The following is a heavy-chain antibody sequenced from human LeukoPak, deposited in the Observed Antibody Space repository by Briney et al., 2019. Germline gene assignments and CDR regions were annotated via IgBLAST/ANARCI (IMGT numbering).Heavy chain of an antibody. Sequence: SETLSLTCTVSGGSISSGGYYWSWIRQHPGKGLEWIGYIYYSGSTYYNPSLKSRVTISVDTSKNQFSLKLSSVTAADTAVYYCARDRGYGGSYYFDYWGQGTLVTVSS. D-gene: IGHD1-26*01. J-gene: IGHJ4*02. V-gene: IGHV4-31*03. CDR1: GGSISSGGYY. CDR2: IYYSGST. CDR3: ARDRGYGGSYYFDY.